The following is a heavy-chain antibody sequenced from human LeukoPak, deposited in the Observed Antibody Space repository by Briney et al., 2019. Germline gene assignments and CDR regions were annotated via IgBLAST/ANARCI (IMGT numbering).Heavy chain of an antibody. Sequence: PSQTLSLTCTVSGGSISSGDYCWSWIRQPPGKGLEWIGYIYYSGSTYYNPSLKSRVTISVDTSKNQFSLKLSSVTAADTAVYYCAREGEYYYGSGSYYFGAFDIWGQGTMVTVSS. CDR3: AREGEYYYGSGSYYFGAFDI. CDR2: IYYSGST. V-gene: IGHV4-30-4*01. D-gene: IGHD3-10*01. J-gene: IGHJ3*02. CDR1: GGSISSGDYC.